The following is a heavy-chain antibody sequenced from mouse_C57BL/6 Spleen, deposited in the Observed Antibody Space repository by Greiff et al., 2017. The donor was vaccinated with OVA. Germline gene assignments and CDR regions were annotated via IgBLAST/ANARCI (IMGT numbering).Heavy chain of an antibody. Sequence: VQLQQSGAELAKPGASVKLSCKASGYTFTSYWMHWVKQRPGQGLEWIGYINPSSGYTKYNQKFKDKATLTADKSSSTAYMQLGSLTYEDAAVDYCARRVRWGAMDDWGQGTSVTVSS. CDR2: INPSSGYT. J-gene: IGHJ4*01. CDR1: GYTFTSYW. V-gene: IGHV1-7*01. CDR3: ARRVRWGAMDD. D-gene: IGHD2-14*01.